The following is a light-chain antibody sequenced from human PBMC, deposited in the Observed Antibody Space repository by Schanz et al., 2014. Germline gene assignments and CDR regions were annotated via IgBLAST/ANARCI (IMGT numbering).Light chain of an antibody. CDR2: EVS. V-gene: IGLV2-8*01. CDR1: SSDVGSYNL. CDR3: TSYVGNNNLV. Sequence: QSALTQPASVSGSPGQSITISCTGTSSDVGSYNLVSWYQQHPDKAPKLMIYEVSKRPSGVPDRFSGSKSGNTASLTVSGLQAEDEASYYCTSYVGNNNLVFGGGTKLTVL. J-gene: IGLJ3*02.